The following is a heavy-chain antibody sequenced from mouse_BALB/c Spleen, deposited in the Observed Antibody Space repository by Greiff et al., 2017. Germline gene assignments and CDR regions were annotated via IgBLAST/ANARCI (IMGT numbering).Heavy chain of an antibody. CDR2: IWGDGST. V-gene: IGHV2-6-7*01. D-gene: IGHD2-14*01. Sequence: VQVVESGPGLVAPSQSLSITCTVSGFSLTGYGVNWVRQPPGKGLEWLGMIWGDGSTDYNSALKSRLSISKDNSKSQVFLKMNSLQTDDTARYYGARYYRYDEAWLAYWGQGTLVTVSA. CDR3: ARYYRYDEAWLAY. CDR1: GFSLTGYG. J-gene: IGHJ3*01.